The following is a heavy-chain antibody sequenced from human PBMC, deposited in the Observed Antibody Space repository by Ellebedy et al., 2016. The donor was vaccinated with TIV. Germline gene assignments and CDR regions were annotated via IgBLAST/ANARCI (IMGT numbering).Heavy chain of an antibody. Sequence: GGSLSLSXAASGFIFSNHWMSWVRQAPGKGLEWVAYINQDGSETSYVGSAKGRFTISRDNAKNSLSLQMSSLRGEDTALYYCTSHGDGSGWSSNYYGMDVWGQGTTVTVS. J-gene: IGHJ6*02. CDR2: INQDGSET. CDR1: GFIFSNHW. CDR3: TSHGDGSGWSSNYYGMDV. D-gene: IGHD6-19*01. V-gene: IGHV3-7*02.